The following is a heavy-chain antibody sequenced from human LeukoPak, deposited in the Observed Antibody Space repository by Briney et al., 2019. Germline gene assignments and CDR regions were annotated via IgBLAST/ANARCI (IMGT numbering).Heavy chain of an antibody. CDR3: ARDSKLYCSRTSCHMDV. CDR2: ISSSSFKI. Sequence: GSLRLSCAASEFTFVRYAMNWVRQAPGKGLEWVSYISSSSFKIGYADSVKGRFTISRDNAKNSLYLQMNSLRAEDTAVYYCARDSKLYCSRTSCHMDVWGKGTTVTVSS. J-gene: IGHJ6*04. D-gene: IGHD2-2*01. CDR1: EFTFVRYA. V-gene: IGHV3-48*04.